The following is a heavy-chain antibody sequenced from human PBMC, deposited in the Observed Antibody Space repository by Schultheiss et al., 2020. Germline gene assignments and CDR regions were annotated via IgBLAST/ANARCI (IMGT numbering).Heavy chain of an antibody. CDR1: GFTFSSKA. J-gene: IGHJ6*02. CDR2: ISGSGGST. Sequence: GGSLTLSCAASGFTFSSKAMSWVRQAPGKGLEWVSVISGSGGSTYYADSVKGRITISRDNSKNTLYLQMNSLRGEDTAVYYCARDRSRYYDSSGYPYYYYYGMDVWGQGTTVTVTS. CDR3: ARDRSRYYDSSGYPYYYYYGMDV. D-gene: IGHD3-22*01. V-gene: IGHV3-23*01.